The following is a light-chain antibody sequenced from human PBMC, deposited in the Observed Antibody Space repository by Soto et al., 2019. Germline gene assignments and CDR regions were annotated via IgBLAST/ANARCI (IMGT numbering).Light chain of an antibody. CDR2: DAS. Sequence: DIQVTQSPYSLSASVGDRVTISVRASQSISSYLNWYQQKPGKAPKLLIYDASNLETGVPSRFSGSGSGKDFTFTINSLQPEDIATYYRQQYDNLPLTFGGGTKVDIK. V-gene: IGKV1-33*01. CDR1: QSISSY. J-gene: IGKJ4*01. CDR3: QQYDNLPLT.